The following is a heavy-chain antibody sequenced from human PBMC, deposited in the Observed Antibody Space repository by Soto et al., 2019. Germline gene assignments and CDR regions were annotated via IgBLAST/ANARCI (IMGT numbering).Heavy chain of an antibody. CDR2: SSGSGASK. CDR1: GFTFSRHA. V-gene: IGHV3-23*01. D-gene: IGHD2-21*01. J-gene: IGHJ4*02. CDR3: AKTPGVTVVGTAFDH. Sequence: EVELLESGGGMVQPGGSLTLSCVAAGFTFSRHALAWVRQVPGTGLEWVSASSGSGASKYDADSEKGRFTISIDNSKNTLFLKMNCMRADDAALYDCAKTPGVTVVGTAFDHWGRRIPVIVSS.